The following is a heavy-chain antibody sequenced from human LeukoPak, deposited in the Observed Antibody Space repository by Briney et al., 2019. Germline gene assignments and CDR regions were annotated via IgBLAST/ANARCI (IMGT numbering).Heavy chain of an antibody. CDR3: AIRGIEDRSLPLSY. V-gene: IGHV1-8*03. CDR1: GYTFTSYD. Sequence: ASVKVSCKASGYTFTSYDINWVRQATGQGLEWMGWMNPNSGNTGYAQKFQGRLTITRNTSISTAFMALSSLRSEDTAVYYCAIRGIEDRSLPLSYWGQGTLVTVSS. J-gene: IGHJ4*02. CDR2: MNPNSGNT. D-gene: IGHD6-13*01.